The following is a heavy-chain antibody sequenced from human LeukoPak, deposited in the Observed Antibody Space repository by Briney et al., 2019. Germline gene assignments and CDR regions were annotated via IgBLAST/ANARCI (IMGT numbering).Heavy chain of an antibody. CDR3: ARYWSPGDCYDY. CDR2: IYYSGST. V-gene: IGHV4-39*07. CDR1: GGSINSGDYY. J-gene: IGHJ4*02. D-gene: IGHD3-3*01. Sequence: SETLSLTCTVSGGSINSGDYYWGWIHQPPGKGLEWIGSIYYSGSTYYNPSLKSRVTISVDTSKNQFSLKLSSVTAADTAVYYCARYWSPGDCYDYWGQGTLVTVSS.